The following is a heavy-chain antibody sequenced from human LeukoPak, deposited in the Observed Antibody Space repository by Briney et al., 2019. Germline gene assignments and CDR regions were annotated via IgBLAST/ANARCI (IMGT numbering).Heavy chain of an antibody. Sequence: SQTLSLTCTVSGGSISSGGYYWSWIRQPPGKGLEWIGYIYHSGSTYYNPSLKCRVTISVDRSKNQFSLKLSSVTAADTAVYYCARSHYYDSSGYGYWGQGTLVTVSS. CDR2: IYHSGST. V-gene: IGHV4-30-2*01. J-gene: IGHJ4*02. D-gene: IGHD3-22*01. CDR3: ARSHYYDSSGYGY. CDR1: GGSISSGGYY.